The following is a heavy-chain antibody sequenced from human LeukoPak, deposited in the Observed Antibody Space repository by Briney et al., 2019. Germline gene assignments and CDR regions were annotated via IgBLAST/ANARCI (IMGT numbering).Heavy chain of an antibody. J-gene: IGHJ4*02. Sequence: GGSLRLSCAASGFTFSSYAMHWVRQAPGKGLEWVAVISYDGSNKYYADSVKGRFTISRDNSKNTLYLQMNSLRAEDTAVYYCARGAHEYQLLYEYWGQGTLVTVSS. CDR2: ISYDGSNK. CDR3: ARGAHEYQLLYEY. D-gene: IGHD2-2*02. V-gene: IGHV3-30*04. CDR1: GFTFSSYA.